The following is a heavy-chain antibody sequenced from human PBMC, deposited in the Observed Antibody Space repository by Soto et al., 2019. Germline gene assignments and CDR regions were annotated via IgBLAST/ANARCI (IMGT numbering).Heavy chain of an antibody. V-gene: IGHV3-33*01. CDR3: ARADTTYYYDSSGSNDAFDI. CDR1: GFTFSSYG. D-gene: IGHD3-22*01. CDR2: IWYDGSNK. J-gene: IGHJ3*02. Sequence: QVQLVESGGGVVQPGRSLRLSCAASGFTFSSYGMHWLRQAPGKGLEWVAVIWYDGSNKYYADSVKGRFTISRDNSKNTLYLQMNSLRAEDTAVYYCARADTTYYYDSSGSNDAFDIWGQGTMVTVSS.